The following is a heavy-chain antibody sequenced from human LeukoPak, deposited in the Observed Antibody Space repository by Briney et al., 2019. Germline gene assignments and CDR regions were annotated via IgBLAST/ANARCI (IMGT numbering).Heavy chain of an antibody. D-gene: IGHD3-9*01. J-gene: IGHJ3*02. CDR2: FYTSGST. CDR1: GFTFSDYY. V-gene: IGHV4-4*07. CDR3: ARDTDRFDVLTEGIFDI. Sequence: GSLRLSCAASGFTFSDYYMSWIRQAPGKGLEWIGRFYTSGSTSYNPSLKTRVTMSIDTSKNQFSLRLKSVTAADTAVYYCARDTDRFDVLTEGIFDIWGQGTMVTVSS.